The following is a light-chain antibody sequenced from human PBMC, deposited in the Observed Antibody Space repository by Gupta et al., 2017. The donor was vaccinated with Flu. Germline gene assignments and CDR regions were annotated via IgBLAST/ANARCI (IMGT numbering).Light chain of an antibody. Sequence: DIQMTQSPSSVSVSVGDSVTITCRASQDISNWLAWYQQKPGRAPKLLIYAASTLQSGVPSRFSGSASGTDFTLTISILHPDDFATYSCQQSNTLPLTFGQGTRLEMK. V-gene: IGKV1D-12*01. CDR2: AAS. CDR1: QDISNW. J-gene: IGKJ5*01. CDR3: QQSNTLPLT.